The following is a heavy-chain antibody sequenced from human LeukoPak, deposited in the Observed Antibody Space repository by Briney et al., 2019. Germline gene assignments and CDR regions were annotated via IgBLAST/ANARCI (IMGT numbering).Heavy chain of an antibody. V-gene: IGHV4-34*01. CDR2: INHSCST. CDR3: ARARGTTVVTPRDAFDI. Sequence: SETLSLTCAVYGGSFSGYYWCWIREPPGKGLGWVGEINHSCSTNYNPSLKSQVTISVDTSKNQFSLKLSSVTAADTAVYYCARARGTTVVTPRDAFDIWGQGTMVTVSS. J-gene: IGHJ3*02. CDR1: GGSFSGYY. D-gene: IGHD4-23*01.